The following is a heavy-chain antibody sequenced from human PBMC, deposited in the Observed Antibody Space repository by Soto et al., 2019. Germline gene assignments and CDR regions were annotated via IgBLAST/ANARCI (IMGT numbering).Heavy chain of an antibody. J-gene: IGHJ4*02. CDR1: GYSFTSYW. CDR2: IYPGDSDT. CDR3: ARTPPPGGVWFGDKNYYYFDY. V-gene: IGHV5-51*01. Sequence: PGESLKISCKGSGYSFTSYWIGWVRQMPGKGLEWMGIIYPGDSDTRYSPSFQGQVTISADKSISTAYLQWSSLKASDTAMYYCARTPPPGGVWFGDKNYYYFDYWGQGTLVTVSS. D-gene: IGHD3-10*01.